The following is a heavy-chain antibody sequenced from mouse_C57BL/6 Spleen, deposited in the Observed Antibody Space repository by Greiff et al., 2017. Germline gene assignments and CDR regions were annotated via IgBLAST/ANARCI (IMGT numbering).Heavy chain of an antibody. CDR1: GFTFSSYA. D-gene: IGHD1-1*01. J-gene: IGHJ2*01. CDR2: ISDGGSYT. CDR3: ARRGIYGSTPLFDY. V-gene: IGHV5-4*03. Sequence: EVQLQESGGGLVKPGGSLKLSCAASGFTFSSYAMSWVRQTPEKRLEWVATISDGGSYTYYPDNVKGRFTISRDNAKNNLYLQMSHLKSEDTAMYYCARRGIYGSTPLFDYWGQGTTLTVSS.